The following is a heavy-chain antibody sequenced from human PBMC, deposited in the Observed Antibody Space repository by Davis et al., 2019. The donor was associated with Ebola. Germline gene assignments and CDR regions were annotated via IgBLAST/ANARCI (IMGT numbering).Heavy chain of an antibody. CDR3: ARGRPWLWVATPVRFDS. Sequence: SVQVPCKASRGTFGSHAISCARQAPGQGLEWLGGVIPTFGTSKYAQKFQDRVTITADESTNTAYMELSSLRSDDTAVYYCARGRPWLWVATPVRFDSWGLGTLVIVSS. V-gene: IGHV1-69*13. D-gene: IGHD5-12*01. CDR1: RGTFGSHA. J-gene: IGHJ4*02. CDR2: VIPTFGTS.